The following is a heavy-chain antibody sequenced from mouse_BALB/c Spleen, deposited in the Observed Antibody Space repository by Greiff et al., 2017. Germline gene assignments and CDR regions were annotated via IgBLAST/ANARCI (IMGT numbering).Heavy chain of an antibody. CDR3: NGGEEGKNFDY. Sequence: EVQLQQSGAELVRSGASVKLSCTASGFNIKDYYMHWVKQRPEQGLEWIGWIDPENGDTEYAPKFQGKATMTADTSSNTAYLQLSSLTSEDTAVYYCNGGEEGKNFDYWGQGTTLTVSS. CDR1: GFNIKDYY. V-gene: IGHV14-4*02. CDR2: IDPENGDT. J-gene: IGHJ2*01.